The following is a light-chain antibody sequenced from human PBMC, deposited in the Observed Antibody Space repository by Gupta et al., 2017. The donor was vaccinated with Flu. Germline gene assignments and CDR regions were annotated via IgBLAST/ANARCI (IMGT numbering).Light chain of an antibody. CDR2: DVS. J-gene: IGKJ1*01. Sequence: GAIVTITCRTSQAVRHSLAWFQQKPGKAPKSLIYDVSNLQTGVPSKFSGGGSETEFTLTLDSLQPEDFATYYCQQYHIYPPTFGHGTKVDLK. CDR3: QQYHIYPPT. V-gene: IGKV1-16*02. CDR1: QAVRHS.